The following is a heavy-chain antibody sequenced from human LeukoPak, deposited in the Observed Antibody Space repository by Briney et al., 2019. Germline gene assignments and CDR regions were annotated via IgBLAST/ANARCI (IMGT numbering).Heavy chain of an antibody. CDR3: ARGGPPWNY. D-gene: IGHD1-1*01. CDR1: GFTFSSYS. J-gene: IGHJ4*02. Sequence: PGGSLRLSCSASGFTFSSYSMNWVRQAPGKGLEWVSSISSSSSYIYYADSVKGRFTISRDNAKNSLHLQMNSLRAEDTAVYYCARGGPPWNYWGQGTLVTVSS. V-gene: IGHV3-21*01. CDR2: ISSSSSYI.